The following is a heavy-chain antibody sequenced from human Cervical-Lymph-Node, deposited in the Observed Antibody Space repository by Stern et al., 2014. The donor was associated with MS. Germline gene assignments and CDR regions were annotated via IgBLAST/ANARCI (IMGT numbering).Heavy chain of an antibody. J-gene: IGHJ4*01. CDR3: ARDXGMFFL. Sequence: QLQLQESGPGLVKPSETLSLTCTVSGGSITNYYWSWIRQPPGKGLEWIGYIYYSGSTNYNPSLKSRVTISVDTSKNQFSLKLSSVTAADTAVYYCARDXGMFFLWGQGTLVTVS. D-gene: IGHD2/OR15-2a*01. CDR2: IYYSGST. CDR1: GGSITNYY. V-gene: IGHV4-59*01.